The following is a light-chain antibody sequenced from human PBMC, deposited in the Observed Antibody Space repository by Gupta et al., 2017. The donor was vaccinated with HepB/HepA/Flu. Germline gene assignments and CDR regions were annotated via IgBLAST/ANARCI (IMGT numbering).Light chain of an antibody. V-gene: IGKV3-11*01. J-gene: IGKJ4*01. Sequence: IVLTQSPATLSLSPGERATLSCRASQSVSTSLAWYQQKPGQAPRLLIYDASSRATDIPARFSGSGSETDFTLTISGLEPEDFAVYYCQQCSSWPRVTFGGGTRVEI. CDR2: DAS. CDR1: QSVSTS. CDR3: QQCSSWPRVT.